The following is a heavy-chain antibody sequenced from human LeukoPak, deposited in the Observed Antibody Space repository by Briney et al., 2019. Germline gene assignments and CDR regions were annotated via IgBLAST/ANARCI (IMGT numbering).Heavy chain of an antibody. CDR3: AREPSPLSSSLSPFDY. J-gene: IGHJ4*02. Sequence: PGGSLRLSCAVSGFTSSSYSLNWVRQAPAKGLEWVSYISSSSSTIYYADSVKGRFTISRDNAKNSLYLQMNSLRAEDTAVYYCAREPSPLSSSLSPFDYWGQGTLVTVSS. CDR1: GFTSSSYS. CDR2: ISSSSSTI. V-gene: IGHV3-48*04. D-gene: IGHD6-6*01.